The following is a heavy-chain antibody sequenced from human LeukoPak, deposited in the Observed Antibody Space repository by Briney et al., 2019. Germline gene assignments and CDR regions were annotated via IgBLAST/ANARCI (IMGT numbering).Heavy chain of an antibody. Sequence: GGSLRLSCAASGITLSDYYMNWIRQVPGKGLEWVSHINFSGSVRSYADSVKGRFTISRDNAKNSMSLEMNSLRAEDTAVYYCTSLHYYAFAIWGQGTMVTVSS. CDR2: INFSGSVR. CDR1: GITLSDYY. V-gene: IGHV3-11*01. D-gene: IGHD2-21*01. CDR3: TSLHYYAFAI. J-gene: IGHJ3*02.